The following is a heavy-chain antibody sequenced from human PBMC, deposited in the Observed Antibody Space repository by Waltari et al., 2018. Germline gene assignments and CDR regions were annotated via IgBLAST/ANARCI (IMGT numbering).Heavy chain of an antibody. Sequence: QVQLQESGPGLVKPSETLSLTCAVSGYSISSGYYWGWIRQPPGKGLEWIGSIYHSGSTYYNPSLTSRVTISVDTSKNQFSLKLSSVTAADTAVYYCARLGGSILSWFDPWGQGTLVTVSS. CDR3: ARLGGSILSWFDP. CDR1: GYSISSGYY. V-gene: IGHV4-38-2*01. J-gene: IGHJ5*02. CDR2: IYHSGST. D-gene: IGHD6-6*01.